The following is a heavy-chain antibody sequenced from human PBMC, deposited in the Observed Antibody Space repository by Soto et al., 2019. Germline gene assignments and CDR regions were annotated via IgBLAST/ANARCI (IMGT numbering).Heavy chain of an antibody. CDR2: ISPFNGRR. J-gene: IGHJ6*02. Sequence: QVHLVQSGLEVRKPVSSVRLSCKASGYTFTSHGISWVRQAPGQGLEWVGWISPFNGRRDIGDSFQGRVSMTTDTGSAYLEVRGLRFDDTAIYFCGRCIQPSVPSATDVWGQGTTVIVSS. V-gene: IGHV1-18*01. CDR1: GYTFTSHG. D-gene: IGHD1-1*01. CDR3: GRCIQPSVPSATDV.